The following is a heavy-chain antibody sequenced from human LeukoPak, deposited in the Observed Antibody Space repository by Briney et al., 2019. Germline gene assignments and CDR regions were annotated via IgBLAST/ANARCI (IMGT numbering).Heavy chain of an antibody. CDR1: GYTFSMYW. J-gene: IGHJ3*02. Sequence: PGGSLRLSCVASGYTFSMYWMTWFRQAPGKGLEWVANIKQDGSQKNYVDSVKGRFSISRDNAKKSLYLQMNSLRDEDTAVYYCARGGIYDIWGPGTRLTVSS. CDR2: IKQDGSQK. V-gene: IGHV3-7*01. CDR3: ARGGIYDI.